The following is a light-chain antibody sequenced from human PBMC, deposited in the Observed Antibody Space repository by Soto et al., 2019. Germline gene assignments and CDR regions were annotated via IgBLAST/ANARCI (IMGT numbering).Light chain of an antibody. CDR3: QQYHHWPPKVT. CDR2: GAS. CDR1: QSINTN. J-gene: IGKJ3*01. Sequence: DIVMTQSPATLSVSPGERATLSCRASQSINTNLAWYQQKPGQAPRLLIYGASTRATVIPARFSGSGSGTEFTLTISGLQADDFAVYYCQQYHHWPPKVTFGPGIRVDI. V-gene: IGKV3-15*01.